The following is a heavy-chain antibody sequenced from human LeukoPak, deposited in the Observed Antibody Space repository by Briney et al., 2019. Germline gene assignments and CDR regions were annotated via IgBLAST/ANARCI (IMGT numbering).Heavy chain of an antibody. J-gene: IGHJ4*02. CDR3: ARRRPMAEFDY. V-gene: IGHV4-34*01. Sequence: SETLSLTCAVYGGSFSGYYWSWIRQPPGKGLEWIGEINHSGSTNYSPSLKSRVTISVDTSKNQFSLKLSSVTAADTAVYYCARRRPMAEFDYWGQGTLVTVSS. CDR1: GGSFSGYY. D-gene: IGHD6-25*01. CDR2: INHSGST.